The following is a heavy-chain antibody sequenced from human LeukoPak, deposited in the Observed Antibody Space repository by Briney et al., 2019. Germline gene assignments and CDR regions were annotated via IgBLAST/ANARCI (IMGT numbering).Heavy chain of an antibody. J-gene: IGHJ4*02. CDR1: GFTFSSYG. D-gene: IGHD6-13*01. Sequence: GGSLRLSCAASGFTFSSYGMHWVRQAPGKGLEWVAVISYDGSNKYYADSVKGRFTISRDNSKNTLYLQMNSLRAEDTAVYYCAKDTGYTSSLGHWGQGTLVTVSS. CDR3: AKDTGYTSSLGH. V-gene: IGHV3-30*18. CDR2: ISYDGSNK.